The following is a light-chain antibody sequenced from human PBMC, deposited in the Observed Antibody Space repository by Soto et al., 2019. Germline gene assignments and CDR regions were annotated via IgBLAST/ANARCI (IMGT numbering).Light chain of an antibody. J-gene: IGLJ1*01. CDR3: SSYTSSSIDYV. CDR2: EVS. Sequence: QSALTQPASVSGSPGQSITISCTGTSSDVGGYNYVSWYQQHPGKAPKLMIYEVSNRPSGDSNRFSGSKSGNTASLTISGLQAEDEADYYCSSYTSSSIDYVFGTGTKVTLL. CDR1: SSDVGGYNY. V-gene: IGLV2-14*01.